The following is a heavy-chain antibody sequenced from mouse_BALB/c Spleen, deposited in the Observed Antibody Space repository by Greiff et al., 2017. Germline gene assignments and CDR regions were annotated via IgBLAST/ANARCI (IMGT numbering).Heavy chain of an antibody. J-gene: IGHJ4*01. CDR2: IDPYNGGT. D-gene: IGHD4-1*01. CDR3: TPLTGYYYAMDY. Sequence: EVQLVESGPELVKPGASVKVSCKASGYAFTSYNMYWVKQSHGKSLEWIGYIDPYNGGTSYNQKFKGKAKLTAVTSTSTAYMELSSLTNEDSAVYYCTPLTGYYYAMDYWGQGTSVTVSS. CDR1: GYAFTSYN. V-gene: IGHV1S135*01.